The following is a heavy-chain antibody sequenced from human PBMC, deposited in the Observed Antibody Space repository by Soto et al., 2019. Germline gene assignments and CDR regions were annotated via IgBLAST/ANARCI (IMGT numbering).Heavy chain of an antibody. CDR3: ARWEQPLFDY. Sequence: QVKLVESGGGVVQPGRSLRLSCAASGFNVSAYTMHWFRQAPGKGLEWVGVISSAGNHKYYTESVKGRFTISRDTSTNTLYLQMNRLRAEDTAVYYCARWEQPLFDYWGQGTLVTVSS. V-gene: IGHV3-30-3*01. J-gene: IGHJ4*02. D-gene: IGHD1-26*01. CDR2: ISSAGNHK. CDR1: GFNVSAYT.